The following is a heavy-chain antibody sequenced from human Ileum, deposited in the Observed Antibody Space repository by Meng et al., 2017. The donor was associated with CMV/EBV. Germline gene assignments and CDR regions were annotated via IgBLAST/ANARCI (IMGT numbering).Heavy chain of an antibody. CDR1: GFTFSNAW. D-gene: IGHD4-11*01. CDR2: IKSKTDGGTT. V-gene: IGHV3-15*01. Sequence: GGSLRLSCAASGFTFSNAWMSWVRQAPGKGREWVGRIKSKTDGGTTDYAAPVKGRFTISRDDSKHTLYLQMNSLKTEDTAAYYCTTDHGDYSSHWGQGTLVTVSS. CDR3: TTDHGDYSSH. J-gene: IGHJ4*02.